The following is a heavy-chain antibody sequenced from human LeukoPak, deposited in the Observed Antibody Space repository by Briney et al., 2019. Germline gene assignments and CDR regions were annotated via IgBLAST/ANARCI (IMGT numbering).Heavy chain of an antibody. V-gene: IGHV3-74*01. D-gene: IGHD3-10*01. CDR3: ARVARGDYYYYYMDV. CDR1: GFTFSSYW. Sequence: GGSLRLSCGASGFTFSSYWMHWVRQAPGKGLVWVSRINNDGSSTSYADSVQGRSTISRDNAKNTLYLQMNSLRAEDTALYYCARVARGDYYYYYMDVWGKGTTVTVSS. CDR2: INNDGSST. J-gene: IGHJ6*03.